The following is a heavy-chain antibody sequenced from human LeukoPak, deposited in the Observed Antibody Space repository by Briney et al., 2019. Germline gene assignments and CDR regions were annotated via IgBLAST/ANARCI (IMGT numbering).Heavy chain of an antibody. J-gene: IGHJ4*02. D-gene: IGHD2-15*01. V-gene: IGHV3-23*01. CDR3: AKGRGYCTGGSCYSDY. Sequence: PGGSLRLSCTASGFTFSNYAMSWVRQAPGKGLEWVSTISGSDGSTYYADSVKGRFTMSGDNSKNTLYLQMNSLRVEDTAIYYCAKGRGYCTGGSCYSDYWGQGTLVTVSS. CDR1: GFTFSNYA. CDR2: ISGSDGST.